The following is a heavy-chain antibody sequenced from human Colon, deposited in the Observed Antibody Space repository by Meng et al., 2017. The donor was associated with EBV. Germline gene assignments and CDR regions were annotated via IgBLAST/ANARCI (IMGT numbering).Heavy chain of an antibody. CDR2: INHSGST. Sequence: QMRVQQWGAGLLNPSETLPPPCAVAGGSFSVYYWSWIRQAPGKGLEWIGEINHSGSTKFNPSLESRVSISVDTSENQVSLKLTSVTAADTAVYYCARRTTVNLRSFDSWGQGTLVTVSS. J-gene: IGHJ4*02. CDR3: ARRTTVNLRSFDS. CDR1: GGSFSVYY. V-gene: IGHV4-34*01. D-gene: IGHD4-17*01.